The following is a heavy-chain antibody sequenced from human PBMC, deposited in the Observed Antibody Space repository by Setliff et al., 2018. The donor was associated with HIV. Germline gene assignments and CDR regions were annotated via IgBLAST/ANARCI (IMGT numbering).Heavy chain of an antibody. Sequence: KPSETLSLTCAVYGGSFSGYYWSWIRQPPGKGLEWIGEINHSGSTNYNMSLWGRVTISLDASRNQFSLELISVTAADTAVYYCAGGPGTTSIDYWAQGTLVTVSS. CDR2: INHSGST. J-gene: IGHJ4*02. V-gene: IGHV4-34*01. CDR1: GGSFSGYY. CDR3: AGGPGTTSIDY. D-gene: IGHD1-26*01.